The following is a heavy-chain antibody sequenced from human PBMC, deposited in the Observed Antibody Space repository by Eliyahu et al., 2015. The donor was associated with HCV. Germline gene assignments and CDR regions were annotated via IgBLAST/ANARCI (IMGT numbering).Heavy chain of an antibody. Sequence: VQLLESGGDLVQTGGSLRLSCVAXGFSFSTYTMSWVRQAPGKGLEWVSSISGSGTTTYYADSVKGRFMISRDNSNDTLFLQMNSLKADDTAIYHCAKDVAGIATRGDDYWGQGTLVTVSS. V-gene: IGHV3-23*01. D-gene: IGHD6-13*01. CDR1: GFSFSTYT. J-gene: IGHJ4*02. CDR2: ISGSGTTT. CDR3: AKDVAGIATRGDDY.